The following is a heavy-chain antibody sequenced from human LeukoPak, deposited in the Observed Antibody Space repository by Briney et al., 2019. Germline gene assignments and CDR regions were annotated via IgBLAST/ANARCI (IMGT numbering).Heavy chain of an antibody. J-gene: IGHJ4*02. CDR3: ARRCSGGSCYNY. V-gene: IGHV4-34*01. Sequence: SETLSLTCAVYGGSFSGYYWSWIRQPPGMGLEWIGEINHSGSTNYNPSLKSRVTISVDTSKNQFSLKLSSVTAADTAVYYCARRCSGGSCYNYWGQGTLVTVSS. CDR1: GGSFSGYY. CDR2: INHSGST. D-gene: IGHD2-15*01.